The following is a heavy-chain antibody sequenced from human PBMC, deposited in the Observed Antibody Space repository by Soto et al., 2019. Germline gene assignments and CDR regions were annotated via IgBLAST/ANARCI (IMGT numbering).Heavy chain of an antibody. Sequence: QVQLVQSGAEVKKPGSSVKVSCKASGGTFSSYAISWVRQAPGQGLEWMGGIIPIFGTANYAQKFQGRVTITADESTSTAYMELSSLRSYDTAVYYCASSDSSSRYYYYYGMDVWGQGTTVTVSS. J-gene: IGHJ6*02. CDR1: GGTFSSYA. CDR3: ASSDSSSRYYYYYGMDV. V-gene: IGHV1-69*01. D-gene: IGHD6-6*01. CDR2: IIPIFGTA.